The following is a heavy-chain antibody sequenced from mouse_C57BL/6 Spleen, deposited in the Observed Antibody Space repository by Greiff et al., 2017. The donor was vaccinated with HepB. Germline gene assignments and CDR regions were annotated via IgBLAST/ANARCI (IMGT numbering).Heavy chain of an antibody. CDR2: IRYSGST. CDR1: GYSITSGYG. CDR3: ARTARIKY. Sequence: DVQLQESGPGLVKPSQSLSLTCTVTGYSITSGYGWNWIRQFPGNKLEWMGYIRYSGSTNYNPSLKSRITITRDTSKNQFFLQVNSVTTEDTATYYCARTARIKYWGQGTTLTVSS. D-gene: IGHD1-2*01. V-gene: IGHV3-1*02. J-gene: IGHJ2*01.